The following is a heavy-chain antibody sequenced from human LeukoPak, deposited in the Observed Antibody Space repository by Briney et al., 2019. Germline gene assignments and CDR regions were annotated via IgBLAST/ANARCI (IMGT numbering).Heavy chain of an antibody. CDR1: GFTFSNAW. CDR3: TTSLSGYDFLFDY. V-gene: IGHV3-15*01. J-gene: IGHJ4*02. CDR2: IKSKTDGGTT. D-gene: IGHD5-12*01. Sequence: GGSLRLSCAASGFTFSNAWMSWVRQAPGKGLEWIGRIKSKTDGGTTDYAAPVKDRFTFSRDDSKNTLYLQMNNLQTEDTVVYYCTTSLSGYDFLFDYWGQGTLVTVSS.